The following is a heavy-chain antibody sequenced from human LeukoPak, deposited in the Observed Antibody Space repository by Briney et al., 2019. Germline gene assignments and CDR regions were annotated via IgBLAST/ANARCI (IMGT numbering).Heavy chain of an antibody. V-gene: IGHV4-39*01. Sequence: SETLSPTCTVFGGSISSSGSYWGWIRQPPGKGLEWIASIYYSGSTYYNPSLRSRVTISEDSSKNQFSLRLSSVTAADTAMYYCARHGYSFDYWGQGTLVTVSS. D-gene: IGHD3-22*01. CDR1: GGSISSSGSY. CDR3: ARHGYSFDY. CDR2: IYYSGST. J-gene: IGHJ4*02.